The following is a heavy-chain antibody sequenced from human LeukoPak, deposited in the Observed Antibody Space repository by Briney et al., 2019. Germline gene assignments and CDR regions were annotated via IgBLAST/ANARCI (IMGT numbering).Heavy chain of an antibody. Sequence: GGSLRLSCAASGFTFSSYAMSGVRQAPGKGLEWVSAISGSGGSKYDADSVKGRFTISRDNSKNTLYLQMNSLRAEDTAVYYCARGPGIAAAGTIYDNYYDYGMDVWGQGTTVTVSS. D-gene: IGHD6-13*01. V-gene: IGHV3-23*01. J-gene: IGHJ6*02. CDR3: ARGPGIAAAGTIYDNYYDYGMDV. CDR2: ISGSGGSK. CDR1: GFTFSSYA.